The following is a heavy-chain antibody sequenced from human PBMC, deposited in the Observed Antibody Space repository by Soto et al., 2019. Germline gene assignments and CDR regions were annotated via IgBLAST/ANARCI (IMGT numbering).Heavy chain of an antibody. CDR3: ARAHIAAAGTIGVIYYYYGMDV. Sequence: PSETLSLTCGVSGGSFGSSAYYWGWIRQAPGKGLEWIGEINHSGSTNYNPSLKSRVTISVDTSKNQFSLKLSSVTAADTAVYYCARAHIAAAGTIGVIYYYYGMDVWGQGTTVTVSS. D-gene: IGHD6-13*01. V-gene: IGHV4-34*01. CDR1: GGSFGSSAYY. J-gene: IGHJ6*02. CDR2: INHSGST.